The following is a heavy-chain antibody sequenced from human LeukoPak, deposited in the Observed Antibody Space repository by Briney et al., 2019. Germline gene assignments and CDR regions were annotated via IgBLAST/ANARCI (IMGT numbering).Heavy chain of an antibody. J-gene: IGHJ4*02. Sequence: SETLSLTCTVSGGSISSYYWSWIRQPAGKGLEWIGRIYTSGSTNYNPSLKSRVTISVDTSKNQFSLKLTSVTAADTALYYCATGRPRQTIDYWGQGTLVTVSS. CDR1: GGSISSYY. V-gene: IGHV4-4*07. CDR2: IYTSGST. D-gene: IGHD4-11*01. CDR3: ATGRPRQTIDY.